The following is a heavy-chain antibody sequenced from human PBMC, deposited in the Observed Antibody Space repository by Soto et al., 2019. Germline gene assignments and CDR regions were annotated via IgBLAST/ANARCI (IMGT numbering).Heavy chain of an antibody. V-gene: IGHV1-18*01. D-gene: IGHD3-10*01. Sequence: QVQLVQSGAEVKKPGASVKVSCKASGYTFTSYGISWVRQAPGQGLEWMGWISAYNGNPNYAQKLQGRVTMTRDTSTSTAYRELRSLRSDDTAVYYCARGLLAGSGSYLNNWFDPWGQGTLVTVSS. J-gene: IGHJ5*02. CDR1: GYTFTSYG. CDR3: ARGLLAGSGSYLNNWFDP. CDR2: ISAYNGNP.